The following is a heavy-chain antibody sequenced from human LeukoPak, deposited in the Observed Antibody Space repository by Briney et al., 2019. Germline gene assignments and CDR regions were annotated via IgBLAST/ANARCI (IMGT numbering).Heavy chain of an antibody. D-gene: IGHD3-9*01. CDR2: ISYDGSNK. Sequence: GGSLRHSHAPCGLHLRLYVMLGVGQAPGRGLEGVAVISYDGSNKYYAASVKGRFTISRDNSKNTLYLQMNSLRAQGTAVYFFANGVRYCDNWGQGTLVTVSS. CDR1: GLHLRLYV. V-gene: IGHV3-30*18. J-gene: IGHJ4*02. CDR3: ANGVRYCDN.